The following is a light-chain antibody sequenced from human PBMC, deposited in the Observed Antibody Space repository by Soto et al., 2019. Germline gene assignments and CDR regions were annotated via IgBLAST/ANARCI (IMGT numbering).Light chain of an antibody. CDR1: QDISNF. Sequence: DIQLTQSPSFLSASVGDRVTITCRASQDISNFLAWFQQKPGRAPKLLIYAVFTLQSGVPSRFTGSGSGTEFSLTITSLQPEDFASYYCQQYKDYWTFGQGTKVDIK. CDR3: QQYKDYWT. V-gene: IGKV1-9*01. CDR2: AVF. J-gene: IGKJ1*01.